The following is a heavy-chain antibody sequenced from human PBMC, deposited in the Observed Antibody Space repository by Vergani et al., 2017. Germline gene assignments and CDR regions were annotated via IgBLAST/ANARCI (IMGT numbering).Heavy chain of an antibody. V-gene: IGHV4-61*02. Sequence: QVQLQESGPGLVKPSQTLSLTCTVSGGSISSGSYYWSWIRQPAGKGLEWIGRIYTSGSTNHNPSLKRRVTISVDTSKNHFSLELSSVTAADAAVYYCGRGRGGYSYGDNWFDPWGQGTLVTVSS. CDR1: GGSISSGSYY. J-gene: IGHJ5*02. CDR2: IYTSGST. D-gene: IGHD5-18*01. CDR3: GRGRGGYSYGDNWFDP.